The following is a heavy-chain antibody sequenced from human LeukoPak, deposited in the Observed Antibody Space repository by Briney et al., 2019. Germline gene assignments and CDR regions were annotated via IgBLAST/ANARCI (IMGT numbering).Heavy chain of an antibody. Sequence: PGGSLRLSCAASGFTFSSYSMNWVRQAPGKGLGWVSSISSSSSYIYYADSVKGRFTISRDNAKNSLYLQMNSLRAEDTAVYYCARRFSSGWFFDYWGQGTLVTVSS. CDR1: GFTFSSYS. D-gene: IGHD6-19*01. CDR3: ARRFSSGWFFDY. J-gene: IGHJ4*02. CDR2: ISSSSSYI. V-gene: IGHV3-21*01.